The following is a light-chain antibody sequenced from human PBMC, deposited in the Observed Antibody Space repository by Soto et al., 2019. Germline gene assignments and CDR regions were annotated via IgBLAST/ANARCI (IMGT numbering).Light chain of an antibody. J-gene: IGKJ2*01. CDR3: QQYNSYPVT. V-gene: IGKV1-5*03. CDR1: QSISIW. Sequence: DIQMTQSPSTLSASVGDRVTITCRASQSISIWLAWYQQKPGKAPNLPIYKASSLESGVPSRFSGSGSGTEFTLTISSLQPDDFATYYCQQYNSYPVTFGQGTKLEIK. CDR2: KAS.